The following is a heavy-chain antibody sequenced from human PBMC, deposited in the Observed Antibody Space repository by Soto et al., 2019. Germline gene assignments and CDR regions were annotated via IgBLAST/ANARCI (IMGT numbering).Heavy chain of an antibody. D-gene: IGHD3-3*01. J-gene: IGHJ4*02. CDR2: IYHSGST. CDR3: ASLHRYDFWSGYYNSGDY. CDR1: SGSISSSNW. Sequence: QVQLQESGPGLVKPSGTLSLTCAVSSGSISSSNWWSWVRQPPGKGLEWIGEIYHSGSTNYNPSLKSRVTISVDKSKNQFSLKLSSVTAADTAVYYCASLHRYDFWSGYYNSGDYWGQGTLVTVSS. V-gene: IGHV4-4*02.